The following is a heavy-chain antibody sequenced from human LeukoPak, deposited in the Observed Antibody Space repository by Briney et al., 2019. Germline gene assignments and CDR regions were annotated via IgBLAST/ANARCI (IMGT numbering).Heavy chain of an antibody. V-gene: IGHV1-69*05. Sequence: SVKVSCKASGGTFSSYAISWVRQAPGQGLEWMGGIIPIFGTANYAQKFQGRVTITTDESTSTAYMELRSLRSDDTAVYYCARGMVHDIVVVPAATPMDYWGQGTLVTVSS. CDR1: GGTFSSYA. CDR3: ARGMVHDIVVVPAATPMDY. J-gene: IGHJ4*02. CDR2: IIPIFGTA. D-gene: IGHD2-2*01.